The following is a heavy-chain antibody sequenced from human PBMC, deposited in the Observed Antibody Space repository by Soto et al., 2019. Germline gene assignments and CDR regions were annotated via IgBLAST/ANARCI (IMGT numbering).Heavy chain of an antibody. CDR3: AKDRRAVGKYGFDSAF. CDR2: SSATGAGT. J-gene: IGHJ4*02. CDR1: GFTFSSYG. D-gene: IGHD6-19*01. Sequence: EVQLLESGGGLVQPGGSLRLSCAASGFTFSSYGMTWVRQAPGKGLEWVSFSSATGAGTYYADSVKGRFTISRDNSKNTLYLQMTSMRADDTAVYYCAKDRRAVGKYGFDSAFWGQGARVSVSS. V-gene: IGHV3-23*01.